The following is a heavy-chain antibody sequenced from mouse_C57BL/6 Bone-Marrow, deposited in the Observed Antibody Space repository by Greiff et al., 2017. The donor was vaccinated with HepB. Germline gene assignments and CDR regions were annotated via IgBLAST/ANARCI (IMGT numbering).Heavy chain of an antibody. Sequence: EVKLMESGPGLVKPSQSLSLTCSVTGYSFTSGYYWNWIRKFPGNKLEWMGYISYDGSNNYNPTLKNRIPITRDTSKNHVYLKLNTVTTEDTATYYCARLWSYAKDYWGQGTSVTVSS. J-gene: IGHJ4*01. D-gene: IGHD1-1*02. V-gene: IGHV3-6*01. CDR3: ARLWSYAKDY. CDR1: GYSFTSGYY. CDR2: ISYDGSN.